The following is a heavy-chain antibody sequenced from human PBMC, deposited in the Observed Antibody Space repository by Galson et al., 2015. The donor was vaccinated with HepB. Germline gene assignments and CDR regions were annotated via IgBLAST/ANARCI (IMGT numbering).Heavy chain of an antibody. V-gene: IGHV4-59*08. CDR2: VYYSGST. CDR1: GGSISSYY. D-gene: IGHD6-13*01. CDR3: ARGGYASTWYPIWLDP. Sequence: ETLSLTCTVSGGSISSYYWSWIRQPPGKGLEWIGYVYYSGSTNYNPSLKSRATISVDSSKNQFSLKLSAVTAADTAVYYCARGGYASTWYPIWLDPWGQGTLVTVSS. J-gene: IGHJ5*02.